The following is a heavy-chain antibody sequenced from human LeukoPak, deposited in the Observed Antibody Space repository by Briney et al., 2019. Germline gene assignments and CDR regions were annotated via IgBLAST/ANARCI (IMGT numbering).Heavy chain of an antibody. CDR2: ISGGGETT. CDR1: GFTFNNYA. CDR3: ARDYADYVGYFFFDY. Sequence: GGSLRLSCAASGFTFNNYAMNWLGQAPGEGVEWVSSISGGGETTYYADSAKGRFTISRDNSQNTLYLQMNSLRAEDTAVYYCARDYADYVGYFFFDYWGQGTLVTVSS. D-gene: IGHD4-17*01. J-gene: IGHJ4*02. V-gene: IGHV3-23*01.